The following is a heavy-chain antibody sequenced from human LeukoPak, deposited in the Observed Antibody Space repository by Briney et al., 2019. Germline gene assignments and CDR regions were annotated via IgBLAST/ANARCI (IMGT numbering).Heavy chain of an antibody. V-gene: IGHV3-74*01. CDR3: AREGRSSWWDNWLDP. CDR2: IKSDGSST. CDR1: DITFSSDS. D-gene: IGHD6-13*01. Sequence: GGSLRLSCAASDITFSSDSMHWVRQAPGRGLEWISRIKSDGSSTDYADSVKGRFIISRDNAKNMLYLYMNSLRVEDTAVYYCAREGRSSWWDNWLDPWGQGTLVTVSS. J-gene: IGHJ5*02.